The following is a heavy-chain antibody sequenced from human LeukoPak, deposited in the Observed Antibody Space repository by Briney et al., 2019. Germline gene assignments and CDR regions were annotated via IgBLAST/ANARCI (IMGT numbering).Heavy chain of an antibody. CDR3: ATIIDCSTSPCHNY. D-gene: IGHD2-2*01. Sequence: ASVKVSCKVSGYTLTELSMHWVRLAPGKGLDWMGSFDPEDGETMYAQKFQGRVTMTEDTSTDTAYMELSSLRSEDTAVYYCATIIDCSTSPCHNYWGQGTLVTVSS. J-gene: IGHJ4*02. CDR2: FDPEDGET. CDR1: GYTLTELS. V-gene: IGHV1-24*01.